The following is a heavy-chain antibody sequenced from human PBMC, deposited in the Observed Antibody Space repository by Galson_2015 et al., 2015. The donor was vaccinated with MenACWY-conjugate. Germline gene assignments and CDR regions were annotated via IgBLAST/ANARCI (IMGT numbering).Heavy chain of an antibody. V-gene: IGHV4-59*01. Sequence: SATLSLTCTVSGGSISSYYWSWIRQPPGEGREWLGYIYDSGSTNYNPSLKSRVTISVDTSKNQFSLKLSSVTAADTAVYYCARDLVSGWLLLDVWGQGTTVTVSS. CDR1: GGSISSYY. CDR3: ARDLVSGWLLLDV. D-gene: IGHD5-12*01. J-gene: IGHJ6*02. CDR2: IYDSGST.